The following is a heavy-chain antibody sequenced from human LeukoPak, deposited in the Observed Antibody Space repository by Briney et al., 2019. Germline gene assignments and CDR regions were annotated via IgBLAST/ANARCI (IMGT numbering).Heavy chain of an antibody. CDR3: ARYPREGGNY. D-gene: IGHD1-26*01. CDR2: INPNTGVT. CDR1: GYTFTANY. V-gene: IGHV1-2*02. Sequence: GASVKVSFKASGYTFTANYIHWVRQAPGQGLEWMGWINPNTGVTNFAQRFQGRVTMTRDTSISSAYMELSRLTPDDTAVYYCARYPREGGNYWGQGTLVAVSS. J-gene: IGHJ4*02.